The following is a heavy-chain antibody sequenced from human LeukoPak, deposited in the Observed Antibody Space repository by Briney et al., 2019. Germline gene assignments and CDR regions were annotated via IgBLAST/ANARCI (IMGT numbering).Heavy chain of an antibody. Sequence: GGSLRLSCAASGFTFNSYAMSWVRQAPGKGLEWVSAITGSSTSRYYADSVKGRFTISRDNSKNTLYLQMNSLRAEDTAVYYCAKYVGCSSTSCYGAFDIWGQGTMVTVSS. D-gene: IGHD2-2*01. CDR3: AKYVGCSSTSCYGAFDI. V-gene: IGHV3-23*01. CDR1: GFTFNSYA. J-gene: IGHJ3*02. CDR2: ITGSSTSR.